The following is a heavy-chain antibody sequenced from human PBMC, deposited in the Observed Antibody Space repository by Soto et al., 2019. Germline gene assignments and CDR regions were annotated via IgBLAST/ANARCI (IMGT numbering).Heavy chain of an antibody. J-gene: IGHJ6*02. CDR3: ARIPTYYDILTGYRYYYGMDV. V-gene: IGHV2-70*01. CDR2: IDWDDDK. Sequence: SGPTLVNFTQTFPLTCNFSGLSLSNSGMSFSWFRPAPGKALEWLALIDWDDDKYYSTSLKTRLTISKDTSKNQVVLTMTNMDPVDTATYYCARIPTYYDILTGYRYYYGMDVWGQGT. CDR1: GLSLSNSGMS. D-gene: IGHD3-9*01.